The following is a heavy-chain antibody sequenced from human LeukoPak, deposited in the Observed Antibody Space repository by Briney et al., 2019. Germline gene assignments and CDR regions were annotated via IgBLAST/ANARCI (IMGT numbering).Heavy chain of an antibody. J-gene: IGHJ3*02. CDR3: VRRGGSDGWGAFDI. CDR1: EFTFSNYV. V-gene: IGHV3-23*01. D-gene: IGHD5-24*01. Sequence: GGSLRLSCAASEFTFSNYVMNWVRQAPGKGLEWVSSIRQSGDITYYADSVKGRFTISRDNSKNTLSLQMNSLSREDTAIYYCVRRGGSDGWGAFDIWGQGTVVTVSS. CDR2: IRQSGDIT.